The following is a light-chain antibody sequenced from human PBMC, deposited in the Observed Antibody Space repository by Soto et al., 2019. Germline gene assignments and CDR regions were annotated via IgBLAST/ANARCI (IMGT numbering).Light chain of an antibody. CDR3: QQYDDFPYT. J-gene: IGKJ2*01. CDR1: QDIDNN. Sequence: DIQMTQSPSSLSASVGDRVTITCQASQDIDNNLNWYQQRSGKAPKVLIYDASNLKAGVPSRFNGSGSGTDFTFTISSLQPEDIATYYCQQYDDFPYTFGQGTKLEI. V-gene: IGKV1-33*01. CDR2: DAS.